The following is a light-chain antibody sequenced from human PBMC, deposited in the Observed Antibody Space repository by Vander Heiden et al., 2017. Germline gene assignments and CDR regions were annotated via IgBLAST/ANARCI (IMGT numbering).Light chain of an antibody. CDR3: QLDKSYLYT. CDR1: QSISSW. CDR2: KAS. Sequence: DIQMPPSPSTLSASVGDRVTITCRASQSISSWLACYQQKPGKAPKLLIYKASSLESGVPSRFSGIGSGTEFTLTISSLQPDDFATYYCQLDKSYLYTFGQWTKLEIK. J-gene: IGKJ2*01. V-gene: IGKV1-5*03.